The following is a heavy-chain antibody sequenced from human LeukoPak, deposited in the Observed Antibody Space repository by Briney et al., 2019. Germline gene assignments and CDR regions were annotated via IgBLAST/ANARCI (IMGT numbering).Heavy chain of an antibody. D-gene: IGHD3-10*01. Sequence: ASVKVSCKASGYTFTSYDINWVRQATGQGLEWMGWMNPNSGNTGYAQKFQGRVTMTRDTSITTAYTELSGLRSDDTAVYYCARGTPERGSENYFMGYYYMDVWGRGTTVTISS. CDR2: MNPNSGNT. V-gene: IGHV1-8*01. CDR3: ARGTPERGSENYFMGYYYMDV. CDR1: GYTFTSYD. J-gene: IGHJ6*03.